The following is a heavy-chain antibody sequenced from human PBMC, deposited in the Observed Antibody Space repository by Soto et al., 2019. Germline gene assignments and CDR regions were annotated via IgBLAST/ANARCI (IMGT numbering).Heavy chain of an antibody. Sequence: GESLKISCKGSGYSFTSYWISWVRQMPGQGLEWMGRIDPSYSYTNYSPSFQGHVTISADKFISTAYLQWSSLKASDTAMYYCARHPRGSSSRGIVDYWGQGTLVTVSS. J-gene: IGHJ4*02. CDR1: GYSFTSYW. CDR2: IDPSYSYT. CDR3: ARHPRGSSSRGIVDY. D-gene: IGHD6-6*01. V-gene: IGHV5-10-1*01.